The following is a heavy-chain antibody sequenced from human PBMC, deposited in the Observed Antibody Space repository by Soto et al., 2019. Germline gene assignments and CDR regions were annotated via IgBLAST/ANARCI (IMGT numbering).Heavy chain of an antibody. CDR1: GFTFSNYG. CDR3: AKDSSSGWSTPDY. J-gene: IGHJ4*02. V-gene: IGHV3-33*06. Sequence: QVQLVESGGGVVQPGRSLRLSCAASGFTFSNYGMHWVRQAPGKGLEWVAVIWYDGSNKYYADSVKGRFTISRDNSKNTLYLQMNSLRGEDTAVYYCAKDSSSGWSTPDYWGQGTLVTVSS. CDR2: IWYDGSNK. D-gene: IGHD6-19*01.